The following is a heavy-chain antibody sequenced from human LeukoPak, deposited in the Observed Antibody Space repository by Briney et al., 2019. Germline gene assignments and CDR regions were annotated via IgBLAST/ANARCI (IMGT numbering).Heavy chain of an antibody. CDR1: GYTFTGYY. CDR3: ARDAYGYYYYGMDV. CDR2: INPNSGGT. Sequence: ASVKVSCKASGYTFTGYYTHWVRQAPGQGLEWMGWINPNSGGTNYAQKFQGWVTMTRDTSISTAYMELSRLRSDDTAVYYCARDAYGYYYYGMDVWGQGTTVTVSS. D-gene: IGHD4-17*01. J-gene: IGHJ6*02. V-gene: IGHV1-2*04.